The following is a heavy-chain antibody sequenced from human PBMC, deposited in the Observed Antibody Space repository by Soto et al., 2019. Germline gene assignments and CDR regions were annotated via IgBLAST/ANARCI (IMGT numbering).Heavy chain of an antibody. CDR2: IYYSGST. J-gene: IGHJ4*02. CDR3: ARVPTRYSYGYSLDY. Sequence: PSETLSLTCTVSGGSASSGSYYWSWIRQPPGKGLEWIGYIYYSGSTNYNPSLKSRVTISVDTSKNQFSLKLSSVTAADTAVYYCARVPTRYSYGYSLDYWGQGTLVTVSS. CDR1: GGSASSGSYY. D-gene: IGHD5-18*01. V-gene: IGHV4-61*01.